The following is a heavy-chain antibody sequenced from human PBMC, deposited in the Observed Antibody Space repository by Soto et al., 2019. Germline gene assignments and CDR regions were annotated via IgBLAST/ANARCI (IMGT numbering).Heavy chain of an antibody. Sequence: GVLRLSCAASGFTFSDYYMSWIRQAPGKGLEWVSYISSSSSYTNYADSVRGRFTISRDNAKNSLYLQMNSLRAEDTAVYYCARDQVGYSSLFDIWGQGTMVTVSS. J-gene: IGHJ3*02. D-gene: IGHD6-13*01. CDR3: ARDQVGYSSLFDI. CDR1: GFTFSDYY. V-gene: IGHV3-11*05. CDR2: ISSSSSYT.